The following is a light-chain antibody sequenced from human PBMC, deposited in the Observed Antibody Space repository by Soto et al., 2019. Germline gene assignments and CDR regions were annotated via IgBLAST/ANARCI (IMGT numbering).Light chain of an antibody. Sequence: DIQMSQSPSTLSASVGDSVTITCRASEKIDKWLAWYQQKPGRAPKLLIYDASTLESGVPSRFSGSGSGTEFTLTISSLQPEDFASYYCKQFNILYTFGQGTKLEI. V-gene: IGKV1-5*01. CDR3: KQFNILYT. CDR1: EKIDKW. CDR2: DAS. J-gene: IGKJ2*01.